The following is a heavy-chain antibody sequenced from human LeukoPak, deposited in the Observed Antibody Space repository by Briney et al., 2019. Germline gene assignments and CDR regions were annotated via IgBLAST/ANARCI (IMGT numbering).Heavy chain of an antibody. J-gene: IGHJ4*02. CDR1: GYTFTSYA. CDR2: INAGNGNT. Sequence: GASVKVSCKASGYTFTSYAMHWVRQAPGQRLEWMGWINAGNGNTKYSQKFQGRVTITRDTSASTAYMELSSLRSEDTAVYYCGRLRRGAAAGPIDYWGQGTLVTVSS. V-gene: IGHV1-3*01. D-gene: IGHD6-13*01. CDR3: GRLRRGAAAGPIDY.